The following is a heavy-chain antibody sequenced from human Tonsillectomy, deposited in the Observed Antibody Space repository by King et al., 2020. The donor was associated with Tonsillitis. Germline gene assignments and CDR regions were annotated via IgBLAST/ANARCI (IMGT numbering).Heavy chain of an antibody. CDR3: ARGYYDFWSGIEYYFDY. V-gene: IGHV3-21*01. CDR2: ISSSSSYI. J-gene: IGHJ4*02. Sequence: VQLVESGGGLVKPGGSLRLSCAASGFTFSSYSMNWVRQAPGKGLEWVSSISSSSSYIYYADSVKGRFTISRDNAKNSLYRQMNSLRAEDTAVFYCARGYYDFWSGIEYYFDYWGQGTLVTVSS. D-gene: IGHD3-3*01. CDR1: GFTFSSYS.